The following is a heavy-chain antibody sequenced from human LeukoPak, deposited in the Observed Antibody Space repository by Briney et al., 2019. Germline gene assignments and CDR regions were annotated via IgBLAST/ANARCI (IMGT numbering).Heavy chain of an antibody. CDR2: IYYSGST. Sequence: SETPSLTCTVSGGSISSYYWSWIRQPPGKGLEWIGYIYYSGSTNYNPSLKSRVTISVDTSKNQFSLKLSSVTAADTAVYYCARSYSNPPYYYYYYMDVWGKGTTVTVSS. D-gene: IGHD3-10*01. CDR1: GGSISSYY. J-gene: IGHJ6*03. V-gene: IGHV4-59*01. CDR3: ARSYSNPPYYYYYYMDV.